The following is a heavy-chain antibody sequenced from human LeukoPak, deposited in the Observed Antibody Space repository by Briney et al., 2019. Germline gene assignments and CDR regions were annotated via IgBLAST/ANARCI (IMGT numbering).Heavy chain of an antibody. Sequence: GGYLRLSCAASGFTVSSNYMSWVRQAPGKGLEWVSVIYSGGSTYYADSVKGRFTISRDNSKNTLYLQMNSLRAEDTAVYYCARNIAVAGTNYWGQGTLVTVSS. D-gene: IGHD6-19*01. CDR2: IYSGGST. CDR1: GFTVSSNY. J-gene: IGHJ4*02. V-gene: IGHV3-53*01. CDR3: ARNIAVAGTNY.